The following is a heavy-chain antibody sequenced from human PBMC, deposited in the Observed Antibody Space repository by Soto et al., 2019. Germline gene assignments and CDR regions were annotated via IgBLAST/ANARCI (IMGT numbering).Heavy chain of an antibody. D-gene: IGHD4-17*01. CDR2: VSGAGITT. V-gene: IGHV3-23*01. CDR3: VKDRLRGLDTGNFDY. CDR1: GFTLSNFA. J-gene: IGHJ4*01. Sequence: AGGSLRLSCAASGFTLSNFAMSWVRQAPGKGLEWGSVVSGAGITTKYAASVKGRFTVSRDNSKNTLSLQLASLRVEDTGIYYCVKDRLRGLDTGNFDYWGQGTLVTVSS.